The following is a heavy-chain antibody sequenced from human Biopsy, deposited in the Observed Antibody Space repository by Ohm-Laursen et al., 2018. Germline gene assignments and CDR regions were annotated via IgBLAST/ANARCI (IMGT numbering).Heavy chain of an antibody. CDR1: GFTFSSYA. V-gene: IGHV3-23*01. J-gene: IGHJ4*02. Sequence: SLRLSCAASGFTFSSYAMTWFRQAPGKGLEWVSTISGNSDIIYDTDSVKGRFTISRDNSKNTLYLQINSLRAEDTAVYYCAKDQGYYYDRSVYYYFDYWGQGTLVTVSS. CDR3: AKDQGYYYDRSVYYYFDY. CDR2: ISGNSDII. D-gene: IGHD3-22*01.